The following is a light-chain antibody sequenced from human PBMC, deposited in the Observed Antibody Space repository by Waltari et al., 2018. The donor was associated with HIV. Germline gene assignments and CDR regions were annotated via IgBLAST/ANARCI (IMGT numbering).Light chain of an antibody. CDR3: SSYRSSSTYV. J-gene: IGLJ1*01. CDR2: EVS. CDR1: SSDVGGYNY. Sequence: QSALTQPASVSGSPGQSITISCTGTSSDVGGYNYVSWYQQHPGKAPKLMIYEVSNRPSGVSNLLSGSKSGNTASLTISGLQAEDEGDYYCSSYRSSSTYVFGTGTKVTVL. V-gene: IGLV2-14*01.